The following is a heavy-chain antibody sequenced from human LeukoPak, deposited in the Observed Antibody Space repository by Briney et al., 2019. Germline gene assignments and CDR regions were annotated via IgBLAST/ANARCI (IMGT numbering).Heavy chain of an antibody. J-gene: IGHJ4*02. V-gene: IGHV3-21*01. D-gene: IGHD3-16*01. CDR3: ARDRSGSYPYYFDY. CDR2: ISSRSVYI. CDR1: GFTFSDYS. Sequence: GGSLRLSCAASGFTFSDYSMNWVRQAPGKGLEWVSSISSRSVYIYYADSVRGRFTISRDNAKDSLYLQMDSLRAEDTAVYYCARDRSGSYPYYFDYWGQGGLVTVSS.